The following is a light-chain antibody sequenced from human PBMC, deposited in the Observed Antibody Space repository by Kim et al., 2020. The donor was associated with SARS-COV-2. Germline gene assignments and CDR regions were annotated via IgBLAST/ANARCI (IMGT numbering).Light chain of an antibody. V-gene: IGKV3-15*01. Sequence: ETVMTQSPATLSVSPGERATLSCRASESVSTNLAWYQQKPGQAPRLLIYGASTRATGIPARFSGSGSGTEFTLTISSLQSEDFAVYYCQQYKNWWTFGQGTKVDIK. CDR2: GAS. CDR3: QQYKNWWT. J-gene: IGKJ1*01. CDR1: ESVSTN.